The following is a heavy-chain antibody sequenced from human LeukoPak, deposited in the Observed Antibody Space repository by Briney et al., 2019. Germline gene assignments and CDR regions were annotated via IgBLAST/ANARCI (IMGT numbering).Heavy chain of an antibody. J-gene: IGHJ6*03. Sequence: SETLSLTCAVFGGSFSGYYWSWIRQRPGKGLEWIGAINHSGSTNYNPSVRSRVTISVDTSKNQFSPRVSSVTAADTAVYYCARAYGDYRYYYYYMDVWGKGTTVTVSS. CDR3: ARAYGDYRYYYYYMDV. CDR2: INHSGST. CDR1: GGSFSGYY. D-gene: IGHD4-17*01. V-gene: IGHV4-34*01.